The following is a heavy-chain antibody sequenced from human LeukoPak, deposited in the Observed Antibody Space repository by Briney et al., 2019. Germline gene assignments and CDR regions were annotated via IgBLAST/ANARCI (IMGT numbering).Heavy chain of an antibody. Sequence: GGSLRLSCAASGFIVSSNYMTWVRQAPGKGLEWISVIYTAGSTYYRESVEGRFTMSRDKSKNTLYLQMNSLRAEDTAVYYCASPGIYHSSDPPHFWGQGAAVTVSS. CDR3: ASPGIYHSSDPPHF. CDR1: GFIVSSNY. CDR2: IYTAGST. D-gene: IGHD3-22*01. V-gene: IGHV3-53*01. J-gene: IGHJ4*02.